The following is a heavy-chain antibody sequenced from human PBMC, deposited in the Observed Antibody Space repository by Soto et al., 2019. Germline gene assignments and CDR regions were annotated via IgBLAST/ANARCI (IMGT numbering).Heavy chain of an antibody. CDR3: ARYSGYEGLRFDP. D-gene: IGHD5-12*01. CDR2: IYYSGAT. V-gene: IGHV4-39*01. CDR1: GGAISISHYL. J-gene: IGHJ5*02. Sequence: SETLSLTSSLSGGAISISHYLWAWVRQLPGKGLEWIGSIYYSGATYYNPSLKSRVTISVDTSRDQFSLELRSVTAADTAVYYCARYSGYEGLRFDPWGQG.